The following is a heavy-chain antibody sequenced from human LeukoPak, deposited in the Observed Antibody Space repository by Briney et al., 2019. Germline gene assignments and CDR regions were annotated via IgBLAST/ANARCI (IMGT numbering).Heavy chain of an antibody. D-gene: IGHD5-18*01. V-gene: IGHV4-30-4*01. Sequence: SETLSLTCTVSGGSISSGDYYWSWIRQPPGKGLEWIGYIYYRGSTYYNPSLKSRVTISVDTSKNQFSLKLSSVTAADTAVYYCARWAERGGYSYGLYYFDYWGQGTLVTVSS. J-gene: IGHJ4*02. CDR2: IYYRGST. CDR1: GGSISSGDYY. CDR3: ARWAERGGYSYGLYYFDY.